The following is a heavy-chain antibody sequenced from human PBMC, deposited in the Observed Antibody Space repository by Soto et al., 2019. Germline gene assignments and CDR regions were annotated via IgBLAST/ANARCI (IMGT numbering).Heavy chain of an antibody. V-gene: IGHV4-39*07. Sequence: SETLSLTCTVSGGSISSSSYYWGWIRQPPGKGLEWIGCIYYSGSTYYNPSLKSRVTISVDTSKNQFSLKLSSVTAADTAMYYCARDNYCTNGVCYLGWFDPWGQGTLVTVSS. J-gene: IGHJ5*02. CDR1: GGSISSSSYY. CDR3: ARDNYCTNGVCYLGWFDP. CDR2: IYYSGST. D-gene: IGHD2-8*01.